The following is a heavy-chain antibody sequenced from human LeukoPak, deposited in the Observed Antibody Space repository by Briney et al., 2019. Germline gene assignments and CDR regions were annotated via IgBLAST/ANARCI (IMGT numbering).Heavy chain of an antibody. CDR3: ARDEEWLVSRPIDY. CDR2: ISSSGTTI. Sequence: KPGGSLRLSCAGSGFIFSDYYMTWIRQAPGRGLEWVSYISSSGTTISYADSVKGRFTISRDNAKNSLYLQMNSLRAEDTAVYYCARDEEWLVSRPIDYWGQGTLVTVSS. CDR1: GFIFSDYY. V-gene: IGHV3-11*04. J-gene: IGHJ4*02. D-gene: IGHD6-19*01.